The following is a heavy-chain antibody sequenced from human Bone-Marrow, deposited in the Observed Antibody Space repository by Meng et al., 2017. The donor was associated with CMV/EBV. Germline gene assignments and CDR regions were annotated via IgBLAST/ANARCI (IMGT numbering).Heavy chain of an antibody. D-gene: IGHD6-13*01. Sequence: SETLSLTCTVSGGSVSSGSYYWSWIRQPPGKGLEWIGYIYYSGSTYYNPSLKSRVTISVDTSKNQFSLKLSSVTAADTAVYYCASCSSSWLGTFDYWGQGTLVTVSS. J-gene: IGHJ4*02. V-gene: IGHV4-61*01. CDR1: GGSVSSGSYY. CDR3: ASCSSSWLGTFDY. CDR2: IYYSGST.